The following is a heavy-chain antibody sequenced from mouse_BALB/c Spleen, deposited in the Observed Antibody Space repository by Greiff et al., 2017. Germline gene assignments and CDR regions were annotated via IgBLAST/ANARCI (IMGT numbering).Heavy chain of an antibody. CDR2: IWAGGST. CDR1: GFSLTSYG. Sequence: VQLQESGPGLVAPSQSLSITCTVSGFSLTSYGVHWVRQPPGKGLEWLGVIWAGGSTNYNSALMSRLSISKDNSKSQVFLKMNSLQTDDTAMYYCARGWLLRKGYAMDYWGQGTSVTVSS. J-gene: IGHJ4*01. D-gene: IGHD2-3*01. V-gene: IGHV2-9*02. CDR3: ARGWLLRKGYAMDY.